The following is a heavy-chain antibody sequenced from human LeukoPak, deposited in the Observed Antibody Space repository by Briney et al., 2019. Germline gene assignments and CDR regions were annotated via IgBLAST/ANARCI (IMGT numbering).Heavy chain of an antibody. V-gene: IGHV4-4*07. D-gene: IGHD4-17*01. CDR1: GDSINSYY. CDR2: VYLTRST. Sequence: SETLSLTCTVSGDSINSYYWSWIRQPAGRGLEWIGRVYLTRSTDYNPSLRSRVIMSLDTSKNQFSLQVTSVTAADTAVYYCARDWGPITVTTIDYWGQGTLVTVSS. CDR3: ARDWGPITVTTIDY. J-gene: IGHJ4*02.